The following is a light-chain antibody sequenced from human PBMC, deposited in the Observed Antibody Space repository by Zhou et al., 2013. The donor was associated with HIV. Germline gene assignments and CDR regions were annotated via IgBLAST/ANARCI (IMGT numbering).Light chain of an antibody. CDR1: QIFSGNY. CDR3: QQYGTSPYT. CDR2: GAS. J-gene: IGKJ2*01. Sequence: EIVLTQSPGTLSLSPGERATLSCRASQIFSGNYLAWYQQKPTQAPRLLIFGASKRATGIPDRFSGSGSGTDFTLTISSLEPEDFAVYYCQQYGTSPYTFGRGPSWRS. V-gene: IGKV3-20*01.